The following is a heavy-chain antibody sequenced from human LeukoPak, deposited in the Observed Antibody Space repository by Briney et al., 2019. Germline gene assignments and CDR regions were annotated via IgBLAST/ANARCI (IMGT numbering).Heavy chain of an antibody. Sequence: GESLKISCKGSGYSFTSYWIGWVRQMPGKGLEWMGIIYPGDSDTRYSPSFQGQVTISADKSISTAYLQWSSLKASDTAMYYCARRHYYDSSGYYEPADAFDIWGQGTIVTVSS. CDR2: IYPGDSDT. D-gene: IGHD3-22*01. J-gene: IGHJ3*02. CDR1: GYSFTSYW. CDR3: ARRHYYDSSGYYEPADAFDI. V-gene: IGHV5-51*01.